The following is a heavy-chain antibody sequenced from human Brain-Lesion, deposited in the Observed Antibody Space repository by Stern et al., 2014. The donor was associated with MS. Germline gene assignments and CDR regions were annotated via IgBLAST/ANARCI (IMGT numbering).Heavy chain of an antibody. CDR2: INPNTGGK. CDR3: ARDQRGITIFGVVTDYYYLGMDV. D-gene: IGHD3-3*01. J-gene: IGHJ6*02. Sequence: VQLVESGAEVKKPGASVKVSCKTSGYIFTGYYIHWVRQAPGQGLEWMAWINPNTGGKKYAQKFQGRVTMSRDTSISTAYVELSSLTSDDTAVYYCARDQRGITIFGVVTDYYYLGMDVWGQGITVTVSS. V-gene: IGHV1-2*02. CDR1: GYIFTGYY.